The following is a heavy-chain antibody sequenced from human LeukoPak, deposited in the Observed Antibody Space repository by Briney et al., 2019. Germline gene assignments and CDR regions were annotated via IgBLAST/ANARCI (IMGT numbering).Heavy chain of an antibody. J-gene: IGHJ4*02. CDR2: VYYTGST. D-gene: IGHD2-2*02. CDR1: GGSISSGGYY. Sequence: PSQTLSLTCTVSGGSISSGGYYWSWIRQPPGKGLEWIASVYYTGSTYYSPSLKSRATISVDTSKNQFSLELNSVTAADTAVYYCTTSRTNDCSSPSCYTDYWGQGTLVTVSS. CDR3: TTSRTNDCSSPSCYTDY. V-gene: IGHV4-39*01.